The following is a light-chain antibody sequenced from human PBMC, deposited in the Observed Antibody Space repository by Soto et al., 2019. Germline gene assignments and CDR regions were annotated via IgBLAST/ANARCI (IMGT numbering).Light chain of an antibody. CDR3: QQYNSHSLYS. J-gene: IGKJ2*01. Sequence: DIQLTQSPSILSASVGDRVTITCRASQSVRSWLAWYQQKPGKAPNLLIYYASNLASGVPSRFSGSGSGTEYTLSISSLQPEDFATYFRQQYNSHSLYSFGQGTKLEIK. CDR1: QSVRSW. V-gene: IGKV1-5*01. CDR2: YAS.